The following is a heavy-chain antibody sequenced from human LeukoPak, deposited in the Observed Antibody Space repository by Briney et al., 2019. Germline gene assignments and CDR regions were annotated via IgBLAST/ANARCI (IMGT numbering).Heavy chain of an antibody. Sequence: GGSLRLSCAASGFTFSSYWMSWVRQAPGKGLEWVANIKQDGSEKYYVDSVKGRFTISRDNAKNSLYPQMNSLRAEDTAVYYCARVSGWSLDYYGMDVWGQGTTVTVSS. V-gene: IGHV3-7*01. J-gene: IGHJ6*02. CDR1: GFTFSSYW. D-gene: IGHD6-19*01. CDR3: ARVSGWSLDYYGMDV. CDR2: IKQDGSEK.